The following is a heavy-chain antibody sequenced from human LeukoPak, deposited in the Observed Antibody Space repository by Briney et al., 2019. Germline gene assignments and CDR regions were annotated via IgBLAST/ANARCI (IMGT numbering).Heavy chain of an antibody. CDR1: GYTFTSYG. CDR3: ARDSFSLRFGDDGDY. V-gene: IGHV1-2*06. CDR2: INPNSGGT. D-gene: IGHD3-10*01. Sequence: GASVKVSCKASGYTFTSYGISWVRQAPGQGLEWMGRINPNSGGTNYAQKFQGRVTMTRDTSISTAYMELSRLRSDDTAVYYCARDSFSLRFGDDGDYWGQGTLVTVSS. J-gene: IGHJ4*02.